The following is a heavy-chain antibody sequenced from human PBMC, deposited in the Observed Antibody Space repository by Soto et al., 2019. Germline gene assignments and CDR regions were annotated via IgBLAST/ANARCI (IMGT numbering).Heavy chain of an antibody. CDR1: GFTFSKCW. D-gene: IGHD2-21*02. V-gene: IGHV3-7*01. CDR3: AREVVTANWYFDL. J-gene: IGHJ2*01. Sequence: EVPLVESGGGLVQPGGSLRLSCAASGFTFSKCWMSWVRQAPGKGLEWVATIKQDGSEKYYADSVKGRFTISRDNGNDLMHLQMNSLTADDTAVYYCAREVVTANWYFDLWGRGTLVTVSS. CDR2: IKQDGSEK.